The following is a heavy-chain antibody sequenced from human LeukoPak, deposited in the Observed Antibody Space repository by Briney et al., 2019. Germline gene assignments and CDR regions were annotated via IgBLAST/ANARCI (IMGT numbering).Heavy chain of an antibody. CDR3: ARGWDVDVGFDC. D-gene: IGHD6-19*01. Sequence: PGGSLRLSCAASGFAVSSNYMSWVRQAPGKGLEWVSVIYTGGTTYYADSVKGRFTISRDNSKNTVYLQMNSLRVDDTGVYYCARGWDVDVGFDCWGQGTLVTVSS. V-gene: IGHV3-66*02. J-gene: IGHJ4*02. CDR2: IYTGGTT. CDR1: GFAVSSNY.